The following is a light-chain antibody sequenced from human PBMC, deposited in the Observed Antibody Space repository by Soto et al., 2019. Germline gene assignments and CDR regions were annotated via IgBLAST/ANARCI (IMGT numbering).Light chain of an antibody. J-gene: IGKJ5*01. Sequence: EIVLTQSPATLSLSPGEGATLSCRTSQTIRGLLNWYQQRPGQAPRLLIYDTSNRATDIPARFSGSGSGTDFILTISSLDPEDFGVYFCQQRHNWPITFGQGTRLEIK. CDR1: QTIRGL. V-gene: IGKV3-11*01. CDR3: QQRHNWPIT. CDR2: DTS.